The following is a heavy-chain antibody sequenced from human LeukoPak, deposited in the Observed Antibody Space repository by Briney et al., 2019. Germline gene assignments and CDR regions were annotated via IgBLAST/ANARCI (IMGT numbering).Heavy chain of an antibody. CDR1: GFTLSSYS. V-gene: IGHV3-21*01. CDR2: ISSSSSSI. CDR3: ARSDYCSSTSCYSRAFDY. D-gene: IGHD2-2*01. Sequence: GGSLRLSCAASGFTLSSYSMNWVRQAPGKGLEWVSSISSSSSSIYYADSVKGRFTIPRDNAKNSLYLQMNSLRAEDTAVYYCARSDYCSSTSCYSRAFDYWGQGTLVTVSS. J-gene: IGHJ4*02.